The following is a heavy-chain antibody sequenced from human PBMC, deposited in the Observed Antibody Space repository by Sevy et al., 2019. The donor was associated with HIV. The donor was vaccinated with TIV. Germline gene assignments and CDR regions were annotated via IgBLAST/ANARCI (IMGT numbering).Heavy chain of an antibody. D-gene: IGHD3-3*01. V-gene: IGHV3-74*01. CDR2: IHPDGRSS. Sequence: GGSLRLSCAASGFTFRNYWMHWVRQAPGKGLVPFSYIHPDGRSSYYAAYGKGRFTISRDNAQNTLYLQMNSLRAEDTAVYYCARAGIGDFWSGYYGIDHWGQGTLVTVSS. J-gene: IGHJ4*02. CDR3: ARAGIGDFWSGYYGIDH. CDR1: GFTFRNYW.